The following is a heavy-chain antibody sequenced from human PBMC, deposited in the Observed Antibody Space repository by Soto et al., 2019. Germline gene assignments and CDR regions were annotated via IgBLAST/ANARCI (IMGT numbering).Heavy chain of an antibody. J-gene: IGHJ4*02. D-gene: IGHD5-12*01. CDR2: IYYSGST. Sequence: SETLSLTCTVSGGSVSSCDYYLSWIRQPPGKGLEWIGYIYYSGSTYYNPSLKSRVTISVDTSKNQFSLKLSSVTAADTAAYYCAREMATISLDYWGQGTLVTVSS. CDR3: AREMATISLDY. V-gene: IGHV4-30-4*01. CDR1: GGSVSSCDYY.